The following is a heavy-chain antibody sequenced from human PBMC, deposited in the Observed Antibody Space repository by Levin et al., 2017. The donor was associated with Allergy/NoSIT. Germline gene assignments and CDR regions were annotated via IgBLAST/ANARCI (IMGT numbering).Heavy chain of an antibody. V-gene: IGHV3-74*01. CDR2: INSDGSST. J-gene: IGHJ6*02. CDR1: GFTFSSYW. CDR3: ARDYHGITGTYYYYYGMDV. Sequence: GESLKISCAASGFTFSSYWMHWVRQAPGKGLVWVSRINSDGSSTSYADSVKGRFTISRDNAKNTLYLQMNSLRAEDTAVYYCARDYHGITGTYYYYYGMDVWGQGTTVTVSS. D-gene: IGHD1-20*01.